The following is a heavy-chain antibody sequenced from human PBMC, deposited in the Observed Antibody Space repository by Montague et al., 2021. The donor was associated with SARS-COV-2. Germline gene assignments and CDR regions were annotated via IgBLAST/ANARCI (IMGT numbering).Heavy chain of an antibody. CDR3: AKGSGGTIVGVVITYWYFDL. CDR2: ISGSGGST. CDR1: GFTFSSYA. D-gene: IGHD3-3*01. J-gene: IGHJ2*01. Sequence: SLRLSCAASGFTFSSYAMSWVRQAPGKGLEWVSAISGSGGSTYYADSVKGRFTISRDNSKNTLYLQMNSLRAEDTAVYYCAKGSGGTIVGVVITYWYFDLWGRGTLVTVSS. V-gene: IGHV3-23*01.